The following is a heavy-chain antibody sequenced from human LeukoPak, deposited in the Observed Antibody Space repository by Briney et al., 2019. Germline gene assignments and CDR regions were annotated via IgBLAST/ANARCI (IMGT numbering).Heavy chain of an antibody. Sequence: ASVKVSCKASGYTFTGYYMHWVRRAPGQGLEWMGWINPNSGGTNYAQKFQGRVTMTRDTSISTAYMELSRLGSDDTAVYYCATLRTGEEFDYWGQGTLVTVSS. CDR1: GYTFTGYY. V-gene: IGHV1-2*02. J-gene: IGHJ4*02. CDR3: ATLRTGEEFDY. CDR2: INPNSGGT. D-gene: IGHD7-27*01.